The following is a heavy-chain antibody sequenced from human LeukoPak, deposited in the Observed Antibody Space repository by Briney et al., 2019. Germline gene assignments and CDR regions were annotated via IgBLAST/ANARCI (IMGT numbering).Heavy chain of an antibody. CDR2: IYYSGST. CDR1: GGSISSYY. D-gene: IGHD6-13*01. J-gene: IGHJ4*02. CDR3: ASGAKFSSSWYSFDY. Sequence: SETLSLTCTVSGGSISSYYWSWIRQPPGKGLAWIGYIYYSGSTNYNPSLKSRVTISVDTSKNQFSLKLSSVTAADTAVYYCASGAKFSSSWYSFDYWGQGTLVTVSS. V-gene: IGHV4-59*01.